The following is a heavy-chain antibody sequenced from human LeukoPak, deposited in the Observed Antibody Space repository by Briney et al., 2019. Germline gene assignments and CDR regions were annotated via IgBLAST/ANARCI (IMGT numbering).Heavy chain of an antibody. J-gene: IGHJ4*02. Sequence: GGSLRLPCAASGFTFDDYGMSWVRQAPGKGLGWVSGFNWNGGSTGYADSVKGRFPIPRDHPKHSLSLQMHSLIAEDPAVYYCARVRSPRYFDYWSQGTLVTVSS. CDR1: GFTFDDYG. V-gene: IGHV3-20*04. CDR2: FNWNGGST. CDR3: ARVRSPRYFDY.